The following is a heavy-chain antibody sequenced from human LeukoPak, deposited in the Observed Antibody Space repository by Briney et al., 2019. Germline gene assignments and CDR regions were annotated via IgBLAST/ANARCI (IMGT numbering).Heavy chain of an antibody. Sequence: GGSLRLSCAASGFTFSSYWMHWVRQAPGKGLVWVSRINSDGSSTSYADSVKGRFTISRDNAKNTLYLQMNSLRAEDTAVYYCASTYSSGWYPFDYWGQGTLVTVSS. J-gene: IGHJ4*02. CDR2: INSDGSST. V-gene: IGHV3-74*01. CDR1: GFTFSSYW. D-gene: IGHD6-19*01. CDR3: ASTYSSGWYPFDY.